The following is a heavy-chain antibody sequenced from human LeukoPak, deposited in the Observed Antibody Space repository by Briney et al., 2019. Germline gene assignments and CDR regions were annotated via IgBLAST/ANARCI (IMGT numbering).Heavy chain of an antibody. CDR3: AKDMRGAVPSSLDY. CDR2: IYSGGST. J-gene: IGHJ4*02. CDR1: ELSVGSNY. V-gene: IGHV3-66*01. D-gene: IGHD3-10*01. Sequence: GGSLRLSCAASELSVGSNYMTWVRQAPGKGLEWVSLIYSGGSTYYADSVKGRFTISRDNSKNTLYLQMNSLRAEDTAVYYCAKDMRGAVPSSLDYWGQGTLVTVSS.